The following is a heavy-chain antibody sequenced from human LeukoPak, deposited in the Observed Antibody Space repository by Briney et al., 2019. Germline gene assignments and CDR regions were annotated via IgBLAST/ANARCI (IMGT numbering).Heavy chain of an antibody. D-gene: IGHD2-2*01. V-gene: IGHV4-59*11. J-gene: IGHJ6*03. Sequence: SETLSLTCTVSGGSISSHYWSWIRQPPGKGLEWIGYIYYSGSTNYNPSLKSRVTISVDTSKNQFSLKLSSVTAADTAVYYCARDIVVVPTPYYYMDVWGKGTTVTVSS. CDR2: IYYSGST. CDR3: ARDIVVVPTPYYYMDV. CDR1: GGSISSHY.